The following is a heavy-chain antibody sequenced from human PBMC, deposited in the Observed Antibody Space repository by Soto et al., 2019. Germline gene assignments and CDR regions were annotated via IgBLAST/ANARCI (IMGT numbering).Heavy chain of an antibody. V-gene: IGHV3-30*18. D-gene: IGHD3-9*01. CDR1: GFTFSSYG. CDR3: AKDRSLWEYILTAAYSTGFDY. CDR2: ISYDGSNK. Sequence: GGSLRLSCAASGFTFSSYGMHWVRQAPGKGLEWVAVISYDGSNKYYADSVKGRFTISRDNSKNTLYLQMNSLRAEDTAVYYCAKDRSLWEYILTAAYSTGFDYWGQGTLVTVSS. J-gene: IGHJ4*02.